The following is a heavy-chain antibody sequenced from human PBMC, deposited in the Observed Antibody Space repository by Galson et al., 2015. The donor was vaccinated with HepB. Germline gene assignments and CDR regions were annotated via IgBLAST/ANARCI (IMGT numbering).Heavy chain of an antibody. CDR2: ISYDGSNK. CDR1: GFTFSSYG. J-gene: IGHJ6*03. CDR3: AKDLYYYYMDV. Sequence: SLRLSCAASGFTFSSYGMHWVRQAQGKGLEWVAVISYDGSNKYYADSVKGRFTVSRDNSKNTLYLQMNSLRAEDTAVYYCAKDLYYYYMDVWGKGTTVTVSS. V-gene: IGHV3-30*18.